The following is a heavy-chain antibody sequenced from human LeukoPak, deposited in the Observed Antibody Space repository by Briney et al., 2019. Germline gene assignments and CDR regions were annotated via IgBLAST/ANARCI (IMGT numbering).Heavy chain of an antibody. V-gene: IGHV3-21*04. Sequence: GGSLRLSCAASEFTFNTYSMNWVRQAPGKGLEWVSSISSSSDYIYYADSVKGRFTISRDSAKNSLYLQMNSLRADDTAVYYCARSLFRFLEWSYRSYYYYYMDVWGKGTTVTVSS. CDR3: ARSLFRFLEWSYRSYYYYYMDV. CDR2: ISSSSDYI. CDR1: EFTFNTYS. D-gene: IGHD3-3*01. J-gene: IGHJ6*03.